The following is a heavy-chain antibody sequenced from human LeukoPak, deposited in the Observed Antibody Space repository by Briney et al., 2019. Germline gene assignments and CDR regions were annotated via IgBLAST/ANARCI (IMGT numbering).Heavy chain of an antibody. CDR2: ISGSGGST. CDR3: AKDHEVFRIHPNAFDI. D-gene: IGHD5-18*01. J-gene: IGHJ3*02. Sequence: QPGGSLRLSCAASGFTFSSYAMSWVRQAPGKGLEWVSAISGSGGSTYYADSVKGRFTISRDNSKNTLYLQMNSLRAEDTAVYYCAKDHEVFRIHPNAFDIWGQGTMVTVSS. CDR1: GFTFSSYA. V-gene: IGHV3-23*01.